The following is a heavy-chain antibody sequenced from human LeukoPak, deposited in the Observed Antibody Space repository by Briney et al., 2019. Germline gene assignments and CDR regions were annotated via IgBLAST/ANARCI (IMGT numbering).Heavy chain of an antibody. V-gene: IGHV3-23*01. J-gene: IGHJ4*02. CDR1: GFTYSTHA. Sequence: GGSLRLSCAASGFTYSTHAMTWVRQAPGKGLEWVSGITGSGDSTYYADSVKDRFTISRDNSENTLFLQMNSLRAEDTAVYHCARGKGRGYNHTHLDYWGQGTLVTVSS. CDR3: ARGKGRGYNHTHLDY. D-gene: IGHD5-18*01. CDR2: ITGSGDST.